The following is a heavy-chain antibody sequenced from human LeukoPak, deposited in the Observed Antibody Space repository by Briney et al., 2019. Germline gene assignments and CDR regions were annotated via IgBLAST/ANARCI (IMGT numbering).Heavy chain of an antibody. CDR2: IYAGDSST. CDR1: GFTFSTYS. D-gene: IGHD3-16*01. V-gene: IGHV5-51*01. J-gene: IGHJ4*02. CDR3: ARHSCYDS. Sequence: GESLKISCKGSGFTFSTYSFAWGRQMPGKGLEWMGVIYAGDSSTRYSPSFQGQVTISVDKSISTAYLQWRSPKAPDSAIYYCARHSCYDSWGQGTLVTVSS.